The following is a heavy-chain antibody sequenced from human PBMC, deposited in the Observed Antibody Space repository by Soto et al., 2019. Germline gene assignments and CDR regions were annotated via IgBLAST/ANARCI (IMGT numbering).Heavy chain of an antibody. CDR2: IRSKAYGGTT. V-gene: IGHV3-49*03. CDR3: TSGSLTRSADFDX. CDR1: GFTFGDYA. D-gene: IGHD2-15*01. J-gene: IGHJ4*02. Sequence: GGSLRVSFTASGFTFGDYAMSWFRQAPGKGLEWVGFIRSKAYGGTTEYAASVKGRFTISRDDSKSIAYLQMKSLKTEDTAVYYCTSGSLTRSADFDXWGQVTLVTVSX.